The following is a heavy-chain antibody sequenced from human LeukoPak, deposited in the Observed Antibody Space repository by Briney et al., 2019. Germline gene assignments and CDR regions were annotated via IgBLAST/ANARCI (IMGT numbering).Heavy chain of an antibody. Sequence: ASVKVSCKASGGTFSSYAISWVRQAPGQGLEWMGRIIPIFGIANYAQKFQGRVTITADKSTSTAYMELSSLRSEDTAVYYCARLNDGGRGYYLDYWGQGTLVTVSS. V-gene: IGHV1-69*04. CDR3: ARLNDGGRGYYLDY. J-gene: IGHJ4*02. D-gene: IGHD3-22*01. CDR1: GGTFSSYA. CDR2: IIPIFGIA.